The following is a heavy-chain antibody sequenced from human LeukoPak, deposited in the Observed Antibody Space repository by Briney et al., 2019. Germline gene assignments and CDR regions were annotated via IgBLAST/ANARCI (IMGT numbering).Heavy chain of an antibody. V-gene: IGHV3-30*04. CDR1: GFTFSSYE. CDR2: ISYDGGNK. CDR3: ARDRLEDYYDSSGPFHY. D-gene: IGHD3-22*01. Sequence: GGSLRLSCAASGFTFSSYEMNWVRQAPGKGLEWVAVISYDGGNKYYADSVKGRFTISRDNSKNTLYLQMNSLRAEDTAVYYCARDRLEDYYDSSGPFHYWGQGTLVTVSS. J-gene: IGHJ4*02.